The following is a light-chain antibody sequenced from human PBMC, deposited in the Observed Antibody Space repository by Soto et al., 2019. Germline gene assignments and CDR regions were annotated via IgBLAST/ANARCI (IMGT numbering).Light chain of an antibody. J-gene: IGLJ1*01. CDR1: SLGSKS. CDR2: DDS. Sequence: SYELTQPPSVPVAPGQTARITCEGDSLGSKSVHWYQQRPGQAPILVVFDDSDRPSGIHEQFSGSKSGNTATLTFSGVEAGDEADYYCQVWESSTDHYVFGTGTKLTVL. CDR3: QVWESSTDHYV. V-gene: IGLV3-21*02.